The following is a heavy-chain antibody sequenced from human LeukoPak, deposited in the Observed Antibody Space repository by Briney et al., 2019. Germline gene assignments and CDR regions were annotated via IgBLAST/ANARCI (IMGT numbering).Heavy chain of an antibody. J-gene: IGHJ4*02. CDR1: GFTFSSYA. V-gene: IGHV3-23*01. CDR2: ISGSGGST. D-gene: IGHD4-23*01. Sequence: GGSVRHSCAASGFTFSSYAMSWVRQAPGKGLEWVSAISGSGGSTYYADSVKGRFTISRDNSKNTLYLQMNSLRAEDTAVYYCARHVVTPGELDYWGQGTLVTVSS. CDR3: ARHVVTPGELDY.